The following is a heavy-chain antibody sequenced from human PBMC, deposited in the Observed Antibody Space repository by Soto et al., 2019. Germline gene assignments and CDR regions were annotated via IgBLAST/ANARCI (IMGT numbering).Heavy chain of an antibody. J-gene: IGHJ6*02. CDR1: GGSIISYY. Sequence: SETLSLTCTVSGGSIISYYCICIRQPPGKGLEWIGYIYYSGSTNYNPSLKSRVTISVDTSKNQFSLKLSSVTAADTAVYYCASQSSSWYYYYGMDVWGQGTTVTVSS. CDR2: IYYSGST. D-gene: IGHD6-13*01. V-gene: IGHV4-59*01. CDR3: ASQSSSWYYYYGMDV.